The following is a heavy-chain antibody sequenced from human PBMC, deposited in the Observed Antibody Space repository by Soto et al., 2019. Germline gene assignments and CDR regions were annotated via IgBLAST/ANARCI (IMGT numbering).Heavy chain of an antibody. J-gene: IGHJ6*03. CDR3: ASSLEYYDFWRCLNHTYYIDV. CDR1: GYTFTSYD. D-gene: IGHD3-3*01. Sequence: GASVKVSFKASGYTFTSYDINWVRQATGQGLEWMGWMNPNSGNTGYAQKFQGRVTMTRNTSISTAYMELSSLRSEDTAVYYCASSLEYYDFWRCLNHTYYIDVWAKGTTVTVSS. V-gene: IGHV1-8*01. CDR2: MNPNSGNT.